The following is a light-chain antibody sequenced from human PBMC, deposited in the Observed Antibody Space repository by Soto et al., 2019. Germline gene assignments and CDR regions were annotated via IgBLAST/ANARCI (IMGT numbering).Light chain of an antibody. J-gene: IGKJ2*01. CDR3: QHYGSSPPMYT. CDR2: GTS. CDR1: QSVSPTY. Sequence: EIVLTQSPGTLSLSPGERATLSCRARQSVSPTYLGWYQQKPGQAPRLLVYGTSRRATGIPDRFSGSWSGTDFTLTISSLEPEDFAVYYCQHYGSSPPMYTFGQGTKLEIK. V-gene: IGKV3-20*01.